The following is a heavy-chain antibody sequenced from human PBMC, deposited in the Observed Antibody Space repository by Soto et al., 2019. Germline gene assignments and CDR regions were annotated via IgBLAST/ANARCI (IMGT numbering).Heavy chain of an antibody. CDR2: SHQSGNT. V-gene: IGHV4-4*02. CDR3: ATRDTGRVY. D-gene: IGHD5-18*01. Sequence: QVQLQESGPGLVKPSGTLSLTCAVSGVSIGSHDWWTWVRQPPGKGLEWIGESHQSGNTNYNSSPESRVTISLDQSKNHFSLQLSSVTVADTAVYYCATRDTGRVYWGQGTLVTVSS. J-gene: IGHJ4*02. CDR1: GVSIGSHDW.